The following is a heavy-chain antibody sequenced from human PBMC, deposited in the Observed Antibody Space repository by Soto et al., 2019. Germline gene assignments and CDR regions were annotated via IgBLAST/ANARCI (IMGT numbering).Heavy chain of an antibody. J-gene: IGHJ4*02. Sequence: TQCVTSSVAGGKSGNIGHCWSCIRQPPGKGLEWIGSIYYSGSTYYNPSLKSRVTISVDTSKNQFSLKLSSVTAADTAVYYCARHRPSSSWLYYFDYWGQGTLVTVSS. D-gene: IGHD6-13*01. CDR1: GGKSGNIGHC. V-gene: IGHV4-39*01. CDR2: IYYSGST. CDR3: ARHRPSSSWLYYFDY.